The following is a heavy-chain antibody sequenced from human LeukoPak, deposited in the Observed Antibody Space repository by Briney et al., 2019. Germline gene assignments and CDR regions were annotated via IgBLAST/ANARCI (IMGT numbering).Heavy chain of an antibody. CDR2: IKSKTDGGTT. Sequence: GGSLRLSCAASGFTFSNAWMSWVRQAPGKGLEWVGRIKSKTDGGTTDYAAPVKGRFTISRDDSKNTLYLQMNSLRAEDTAVYYCAKDRLKGPAGLFDYWGQGTLVTVSS. CDR3: AKDRLKGPAGLFDY. V-gene: IGHV3-15*01. J-gene: IGHJ4*02. CDR1: GFTFSNAW. D-gene: IGHD2-2*01.